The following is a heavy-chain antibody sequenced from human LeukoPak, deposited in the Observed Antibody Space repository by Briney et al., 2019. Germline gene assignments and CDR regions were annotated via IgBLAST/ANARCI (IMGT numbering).Heavy chain of an antibody. V-gene: IGHV4-34*01. CDR3: ARSDSGSYFIAFDI. J-gene: IGHJ3*02. CDR2: INHSGST. D-gene: IGHD1-26*01. Sequence: SETLSLTCTVSGGSISGYYWSWIRQPPGKGLEWIGEINHSGSTNYNPSLKSRVTISVDTSKNQFSLKLSSVTAADTAVYYCARSDSGSYFIAFDIWGQGTMVTVSS. CDR1: GGSISGYY.